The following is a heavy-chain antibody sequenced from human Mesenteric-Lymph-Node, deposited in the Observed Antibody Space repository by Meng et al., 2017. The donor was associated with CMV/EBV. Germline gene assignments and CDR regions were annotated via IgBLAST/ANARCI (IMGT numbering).Heavy chain of an antibody. D-gene: IGHD2-8*02. V-gene: IGHV4-39*01. CDR2: IYYSGTT. CDR3: ARGVLEVSDYYYGMDV. CDR1: GGSISSSSYF. J-gene: IGHJ6*02. Sequence: GSLRLSCTVSGGSISSSSYFWGWIRQPPGKGLEWIGSIYYSGTTFYNPSLKSRVTISGDMSKNQFSLKLSSLTAADTAVFYCARGVLEVSDYYYGMDVWGQGTTVTVSS.